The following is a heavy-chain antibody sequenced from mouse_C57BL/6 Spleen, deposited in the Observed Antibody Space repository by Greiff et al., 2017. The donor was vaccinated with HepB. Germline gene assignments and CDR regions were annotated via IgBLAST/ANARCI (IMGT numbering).Heavy chain of an antibody. J-gene: IGHJ1*03. CDR1: GYTFTSYW. CDR3: ARSRTGWYFDV. D-gene: IGHD4-1*01. V-gene: IGHV1-64*01. CDR2: IHPNSGST. Sequence: VQLQQPGAELVKPGASVKLSCKASGYTFTSYWMHWVKQRPGQGLEWIGMIHPNSGSTNYNEKFKSKATLTVDKSSSTAYMQLSSLTSEDSAVYYCARSRTGWYFDVWGTGTTVTVSS.